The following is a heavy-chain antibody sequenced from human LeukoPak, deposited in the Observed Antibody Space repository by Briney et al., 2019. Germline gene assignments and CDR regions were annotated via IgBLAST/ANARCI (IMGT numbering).Heavy chain of an antibody. V-gene: IGHV4-34*01. CDR3: ARGFSGGYYYFDY. CDR2: INHSGST. D-gene: IGHD6-19*01. CDR1: GGSFSGYY. Sequence: PSETLSLTCAVYGGSFSGYYWSWIRQPPGKGLEWIGEINHSGSTNYNPSLKSRVTISVETSKNQFSLKLSSVTAADTAVYYCARGFSGGYYYFDYWGQGTLVTVSS. J-gene: IGHJ4*02.